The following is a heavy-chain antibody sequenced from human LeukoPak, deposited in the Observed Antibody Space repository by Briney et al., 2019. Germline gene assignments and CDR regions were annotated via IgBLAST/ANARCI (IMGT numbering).Heavy chain of an antibody. J-gene: IGHJ4*02. Sequence: PSGTLSLTCTVSGGSISSSTYYWGWIRQPPGKGLEWIGSIYYSGTTYYSPSLKSRVTISADTSQNQFSLKLTSMTAADTAVYYCARGEDIAAAGLDYWGQGTLVTVSS. V-gene: IGHV4-39*01. CDR2: IYYSGTT. CDR3: ARGEDIAAAGLDY. D-gene: IGHD6-13*01. CDR1: GGSISSSTYY.